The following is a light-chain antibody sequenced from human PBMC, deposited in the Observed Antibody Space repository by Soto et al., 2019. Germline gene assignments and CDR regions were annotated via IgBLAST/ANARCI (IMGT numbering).Light chain of an antibody. CDR2: GAS. Sequence: EIVLTQSPGTLSLSPGERATLSCRASQSVTSSYLAWYQQKPGQAPRLLIYGASRRATGIPDRISGSGSGTDFTLTISRLEPEDFAVYYCHQYDHWPQTFGQGTKVDIK. CDR3: HQYDHWPQT. CDR1: QSVTSSY. J-gene: IGKJ1*01. V-gene: IGKV3-20*01.